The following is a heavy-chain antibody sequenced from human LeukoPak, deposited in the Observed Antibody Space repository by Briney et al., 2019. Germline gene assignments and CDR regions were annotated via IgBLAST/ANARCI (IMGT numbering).Heavy chain of an antibody. Sequence: PGGSLRLSCAASGFSFSAYWMTWVRQAPGTGLEWVANINPAGTETYYVDPVKGRFTISRDNAKNLLYLQMNSLRAEDTAVYYCARFGYVAAVDLWGQGTLSPSLQ. J-gene: IGHJ4*02. CDR3: ARFGYVAAVDL. CDR1: GFSFSAYW. V-gene: IGHV3-7*01. CDR2: INPAGTET. D-gene: IGHD2-15*01.